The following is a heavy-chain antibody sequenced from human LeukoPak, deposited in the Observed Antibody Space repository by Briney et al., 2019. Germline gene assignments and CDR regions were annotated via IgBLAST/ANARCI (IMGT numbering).Heavy chain of an antibody. CDR1: GCSFTSYW. D-gene: IGHD2-2*01. CDR2: IYPGDSDT. V-gene: IGHV5-51*01. J-gene: IGHJ4*02. Sequence: GESLKISCKGSGCSFTSYWIGWVRQMPGKGLEWMGIIYPGDSDTRYSPSFQGQVTISADKSISTAYLQWSSLKASDTAMYYCARALVPAAHMMPTYFDYWGQGTLVTVSS. CDR3: ARALVPAAHMMPTYFDY.